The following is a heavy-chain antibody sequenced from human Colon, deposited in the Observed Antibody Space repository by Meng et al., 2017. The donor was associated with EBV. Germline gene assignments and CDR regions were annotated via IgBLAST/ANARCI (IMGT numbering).Heavy chain of an antibody. CDR3: ARRRGGSGRDC. CDR2: IYHSGST. D-gene: IGHD3-10*01. J-gene: IGHJ4*02. V-gene: IGHV4-39*01. Sequence: QLQLQESCPGLLNPSETLSLTGTVSGCSISSNGYYWGWVRQPPGKGLEWIGAIYHSGSTSYNPSLQSRVTMFVDTSKNQFSLMLTSVTATDTAVYYCARRRGGSGRDCWGQGTLVTVSS. CDR1: GCSISSNGYY.